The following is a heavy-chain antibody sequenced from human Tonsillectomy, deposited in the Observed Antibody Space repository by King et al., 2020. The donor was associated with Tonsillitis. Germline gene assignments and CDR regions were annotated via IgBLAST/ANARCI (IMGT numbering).Heavy chain of an antibody. Sequence: LQLVQSGAEVKKPGASVKVSCEASGYTFTSYDVNWVRQATGQGLEWMGWMNPNSGNTGYAQKFQGRVTMTRNTSISTAYMELNSLRSEDTAVYYCARGGGYYDSSGHYYVGALDIWGQGTMVTVSS. CDR1: GYTFTSYD. D-gene: IGHD3-22*01. V-gene: IGHV1-8*01. J-gene: IGHJ3*02. CDR2: MNPNSGNT. CDR3: ARGGGYYDSSGHYYVGALDI.